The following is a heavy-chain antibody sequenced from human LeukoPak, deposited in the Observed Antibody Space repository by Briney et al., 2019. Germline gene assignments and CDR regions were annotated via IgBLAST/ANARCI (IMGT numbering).Heavy chain of an antibody. CDR1: GGSISSGDYY. V-gene: IGHV4-30-4*01. Sequence: SQTLSLTCTVSGGSISSGDYYWSCIRQPPGKGLEWIGYIYYSGSTYYNPSLKSRVTISVDTSKNQFSLKLSSVTAADTAVYYCARVGDYGDYVLDYWGQGTLVTVSS. J-gene: IGHJ4*02. CDR2: IYYSGST. D-gene: IGHD4-17*01. CDR3: ARVGDYGDYVLDY.